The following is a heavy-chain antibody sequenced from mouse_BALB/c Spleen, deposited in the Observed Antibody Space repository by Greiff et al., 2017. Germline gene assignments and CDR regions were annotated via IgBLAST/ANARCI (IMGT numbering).Heavy chain of an antibody. CDR1: GYSITSDYA. J-gene: IGHJ4*01. Sequence: EVKLMESGPGLVKPSQSLSLTCTVTGYSITSDYAWNWIRQFPGNKLEWMGYISYSGSTSYNPSLKSRISITRDTSKNQFFLQLNSVTTEDTATYYCASSGGGYHYAMDYWGQGTSVTVSS. V-gene: IGHV3-2*02. CDR2: ISYSGST. D-gene: IGHD1-1*02. CDR3: ASSGGGYHYAMDY.